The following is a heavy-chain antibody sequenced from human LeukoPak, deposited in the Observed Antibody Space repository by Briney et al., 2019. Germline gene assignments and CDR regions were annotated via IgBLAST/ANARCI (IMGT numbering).Heavy chain of an antibody. CDR3: ARGGITGTTGGDFDY. V-gene: IGHV3-20*04. CDR1: GFTFDDYG. Sequence: GGSLRLSCAASGFTFDDYGMSWVRQAPGKGLEWVSGINWNGGSTGYADSVKGRFTISRDNAKNSLYLQMNSLRAEDTALYYCARGGITGTTGGDFDYWGQGTLVTVSS. CDR2: INWNGGST. J-gene: IGHJ4*02. D-gene: IGHD1-7*01.